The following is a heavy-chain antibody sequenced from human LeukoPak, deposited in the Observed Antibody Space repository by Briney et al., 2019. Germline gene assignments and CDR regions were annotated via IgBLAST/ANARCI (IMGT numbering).Heavy chain of an antibody. J-gene: IGHJ6*03. CDR1: GYTFINHD. CDR3: ARDTIPGSWPNGYYYYMDV. V-gene: IGHV1-8*03. Sequence: GASVKVSCKGYGYTFINHDIDWVRQAAGQGLEWMGWMNSNSGNTGYAQKFQGRVTITADESTSTAYMELSSLRSEDTAVYYCARDTIPGSWPNGYYYYMDVWGKGTTVTVSS. D-gene: IGHD5-24*01. CDR2: MNSNSGNT.